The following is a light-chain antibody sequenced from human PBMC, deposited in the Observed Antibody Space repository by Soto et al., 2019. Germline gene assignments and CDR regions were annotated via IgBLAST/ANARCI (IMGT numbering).Light chain of an antibody. CDR3: QQYRRSPRT. Sequence: EIVLTQSPGTLSLSPGERATLSCRASESISSTFLAWYQQRPGQAPRLLIFVASSRATGIPDRFGGSGSGTDFTLTISRLEPEDFAVYYCQQYRRSPRTFGQGTTVEIK. J-gene: IGKJ1*01. CDR2: VAS. V-gene: IGKV3-20*01. CDR1: ESISSTF.